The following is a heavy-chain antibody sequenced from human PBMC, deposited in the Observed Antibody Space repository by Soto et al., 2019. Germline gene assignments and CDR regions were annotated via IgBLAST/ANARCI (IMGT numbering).Heavy chain of an antibody. Sequence: QVQLVESGGGVVQPGRSLRLSCAASGFTFSSYGMHWVRQAPGKGLEWVAVISYDGSNKYYADSVKGRFTISRDNSKNTLYLQMNSLRAEDTAVYYCAKDGEGGYDHGYYGMDVWGQGTTVTVSS. CDR2: ISYDGSNK. V-gene: IGHV3-30*18. J-gene: IGHJ6*02. CDR3: AKDGEGGYDHGYYGMDV. D-gene: IGHD5-12*01. CDR1: GFTFSSYG.